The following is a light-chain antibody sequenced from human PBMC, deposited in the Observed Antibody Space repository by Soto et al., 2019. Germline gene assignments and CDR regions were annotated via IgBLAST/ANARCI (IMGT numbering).Light chain of an antibody. CDR3: AAWDDSLSWV. CDR1: SSNIGAGYD. J-gene: IGLJ3*02. CDR2: AND. Sequence: QSVLTQPPSVSGAPGQRVTISCTGSSSNIGAGYDVHWYQQLPGKAPKLLIYANDNRPSGVPERFSGSKSGTSASLAITGLRADDEADYYCAAWDDSLSWVFGGGTKLTVL. V-gene: IGLV1-40*01.